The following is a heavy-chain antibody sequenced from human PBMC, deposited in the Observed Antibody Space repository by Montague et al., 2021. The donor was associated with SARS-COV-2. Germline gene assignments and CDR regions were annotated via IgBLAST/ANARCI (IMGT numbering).Heavy chain of an antibody. CDR1: GFTFSTFW. CDR3: ARGGVIAPAATWWFDP. J-gene: IGHJ5*02. CDR2: INQDGTDN. Sequence: SLRLSCAASGFTFSTFWMSWVRQAPGKGLEWVAKINQDGTDNNYXXSLRGRFTISRDNAKNSVYLDVNSLRAEDTAVYYCARGGVIAPAATWWFDPRGQGTLITVSS. V-gene: IGHV3-7*01. D-gene: IGHD2-2*01.